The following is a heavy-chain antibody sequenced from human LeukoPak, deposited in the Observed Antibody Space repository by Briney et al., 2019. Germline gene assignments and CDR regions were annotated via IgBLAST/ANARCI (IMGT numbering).Heavy chain of an antibody. CDR3: AKDLVAFDY. V-gene: IGHV3-30*18. CDR2: TSYDGSNK. Sequence: GGSLRLSCAASGCTFSSYGMHWVRQAPGKGLEWVAVTSYDGSNKYYADSVKGRFTISRDNSKNTLYLQMNSLRAEDTAVYYCAKDLVAFDYWGQGTLVTVSS. CDR1: GCTFSSYG. D-gene: IGHD5-12*01. J-gene: IGHJ4*02.